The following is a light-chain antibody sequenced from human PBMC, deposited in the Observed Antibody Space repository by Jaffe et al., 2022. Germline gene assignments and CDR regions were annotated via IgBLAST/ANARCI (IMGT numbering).Light chain of an antibody. J-gene: IGLJ3*02. Sequence: QSVLTQPPSASGTPGQRVTISYSGSSSNIGSNYVYWFQQLPGTAPKLLIYRNNQRPSGVPDPFSGSKSGTSASLAISGLRSEDEADYYCATWDDGLSGPGVFGGGTNLTVL. V-gene: IGLV1-47*01. CDR3: ATWDDGLSGPGV. CDR2: RNN. CDR1: SSNIGSNY.